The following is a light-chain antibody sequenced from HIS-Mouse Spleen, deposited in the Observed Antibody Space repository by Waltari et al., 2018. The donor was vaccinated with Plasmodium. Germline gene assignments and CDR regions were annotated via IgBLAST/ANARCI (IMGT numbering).Light chain of an antibody. CDR2: AAS. Sequence: DIQMTQSPSSLSASVGDRVTLTCRASQSISSYLNWYQQKPGKAPKLLIYAASSLQRGVPSRFSGSGSGTDFALTTSSLQPQDFATYYCQQNYNPWTFGQGTKVEIK. V-gene: IGKV1-39*01. J-gene: IGKJ1*01. CDR1: QSISSY. CDR3: QQNYNPWT.